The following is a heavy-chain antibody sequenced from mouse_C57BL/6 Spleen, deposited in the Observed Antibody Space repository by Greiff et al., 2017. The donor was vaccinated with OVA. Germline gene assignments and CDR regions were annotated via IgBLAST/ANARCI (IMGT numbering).Heavy chain of an antibody. CDR3: ARSFFDGYYFDY. J-gene: IGHJ2*01. Sequence: VQLQQSGAELARPGASVKMSCKASGYTFTSYTMHWVKQRPGQGLEWIGYINPSSGYTKYNQKFKDKATLTADKSSSTAYMQLSSLTFEDSAVYYCARSFFDGYYFDYWGQGTTLTVSS. V-gene: IGHV1-4*01. CDR1: GYTFTSYT. D-gene: IGHD2-3*01. CDR2: INPSSGYT.